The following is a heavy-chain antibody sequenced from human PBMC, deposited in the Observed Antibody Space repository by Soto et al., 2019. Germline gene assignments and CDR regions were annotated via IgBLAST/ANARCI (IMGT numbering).Heavy chain of an antibody. J-gene: IGHJ6*02. Sequence: QVQLVQSGAEVKKPGASVKVSCKASGYTFTSYGISWVRQAPGQGLEWMGWISAYNGNTNYAQKLQGRGTMTTDTSTSTAYMELRSLRSDDTAVYYCARVLTKPQPVRWGSGPERPDVGEYYYGMDVWGQGTTVTVSS. V-gene: IGHV1-18*01. CDR2: ISAYNGNT. D-gene: IGHD3-10*01. CDR3: ARVLTKPQPVRWGSGPERPDVGEYYYGMDV. CDR1: GYTFTSYG.